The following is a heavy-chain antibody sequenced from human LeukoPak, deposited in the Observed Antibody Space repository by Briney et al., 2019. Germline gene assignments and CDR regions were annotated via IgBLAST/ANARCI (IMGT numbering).Heavy chain of an antibody. J-gene: IGHJ4*02. V-gene: IGHV3-23*01. CDR1: GFIFSSSA. CDR2: ISDDGGNT. Sequence: GGSLRLSCAASGFIFSSSAMNWGRQAPGEGLEWVSTISDDGGNTYYPDSVKGRFTISRDNSKNTLYLQMNSLRAEDTAVYYCAKSVYYYLWGQGTLVTVS. CDR3: AKSVYYYL. D-gene: IGHD5/OR15-5a*01.